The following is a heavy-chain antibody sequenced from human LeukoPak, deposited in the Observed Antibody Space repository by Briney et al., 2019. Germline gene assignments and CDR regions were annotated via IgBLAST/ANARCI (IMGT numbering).Heavy chain of an antibody. CDR3: ARYSANYYSD. J-gene: IGHJ4*02. V-gene: IGHV3-9*01. CDR1: GFTFEDYA. CDR2: INWSSSQI. Sequence: GRSLRLSCAASGFTFEDYAMHWVRQVSGKGLEWVAGINWSSSQIAYADSVKGRFTISRDNAKNSLYLQMSSLRVEDTALYYCARYSANYYSDWGQGTLVTVSS. D-gene: IGHD4/OR15-4a*01.